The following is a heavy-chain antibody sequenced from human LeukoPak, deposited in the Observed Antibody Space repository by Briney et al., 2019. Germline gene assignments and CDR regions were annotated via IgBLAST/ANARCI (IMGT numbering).Heavy chain of an antibody. Sequence: ASVKVSCKASGYTFTNYVISWVRQAPGQGLEWMGWISAYNGNTNYAQKFQDRVTMTTDTSTSTAYMELRSLRSDDTAVYWGARSDWGGDCYEGFDYWGQGTLVTVSS. J-gene: IGHJ4*02. CDR3: ARSDWGGDCYEGFDY. CDR2: ISAYNGNT. D-gene: IGHD2-21*02. V-gene: IGHV1-18*01. CDR1: GYTFTNYV.